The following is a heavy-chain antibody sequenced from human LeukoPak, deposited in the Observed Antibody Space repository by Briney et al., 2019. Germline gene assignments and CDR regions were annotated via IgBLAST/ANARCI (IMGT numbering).Heavy chain of an antibody. CDR1: GYSFTSYW. D-gene: IGHD3-22*01. J-gene: IGHJ4*02. CDR3: ARHRGDFNYYDSSGYYYSDY. Sequence: PGESLKISCKGSGYSFTSYWIGWVRQMPGKGLEWMGIIYPGDSDTRYGPSFQGQVTISADKSISTAYLQWSSLKASDTAMYYCARHRGDFNYYDSSGYYYSDYWGQGTLVTVSS. V-gene: IGHV5-51*01. CDR2: IYPGDSDT.